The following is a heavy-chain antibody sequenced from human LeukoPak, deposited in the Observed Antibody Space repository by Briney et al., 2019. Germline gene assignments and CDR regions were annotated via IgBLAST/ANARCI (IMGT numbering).Heavy chain of an antibody. Sequence: PGGSLRLCCAASGFTFSSYGMHWDRQAPGKGLEWVAVIWYDGSNKCYADSVKGRFTISRDNSKNTLYLQMNSLRAEDTAVYYCAGDYGEYYYGMDVWGQGTTVTVSS. D-gene: IGHD4-17*01. V-gene: IGHV3-33*01. J-gene: IGHJ6*02. CDR1: GFTFSSYG. CDR2: IWYDGSNK. CDR3: AGDYGEYYYGMDV.